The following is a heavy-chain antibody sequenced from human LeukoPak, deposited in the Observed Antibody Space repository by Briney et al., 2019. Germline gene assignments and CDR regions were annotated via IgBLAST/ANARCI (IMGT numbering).Heavy chain of an antibody. J-gene: IGHJ3*02. Sequence: PGGSLRLSCAASGFTFSSYAMHWVRQAPGKGLEWVAVISYDGSNKYYADSVKGRFTISRDNSKNTLYLQMNSLRAEDTAVYYCAKEGVTMVRGAVDAFDIWGQGTMVTVSS. CDR2: ISYDGSNK. D-gene: IGHD3-10*01. CDR3: AKEGVTMVRGAVDAFDI. V-gene: IGHV3-30*04. CDR1: GFTFSSYA.